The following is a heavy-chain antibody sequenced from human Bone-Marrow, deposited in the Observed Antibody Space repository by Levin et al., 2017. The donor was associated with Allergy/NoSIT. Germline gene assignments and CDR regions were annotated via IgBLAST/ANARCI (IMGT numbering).Heavy chain of an antibody. CDR1: GYSITNNW. J-gene: IGHJ3*01. Sequence: GESLKISCQASGYSITNNWIAWVRQLPGKDLEWMGIIYPGDSDARYSPSLQGQVTMSADLSVSTVYLHWSSLKASDTAMYFCARHFEVGTFRRSHAFDLWGQGTLVVVSS. V-gene: IGHV5-51*01. D-gene: IGHD2-21*02. CDR3: ARHFEVGTFRRSHAFDL. CDR2: IYPGDSDA.